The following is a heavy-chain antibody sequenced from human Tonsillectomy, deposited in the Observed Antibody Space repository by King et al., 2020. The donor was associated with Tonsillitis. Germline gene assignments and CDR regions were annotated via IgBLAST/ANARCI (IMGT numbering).Heavy chain of an antibody. CDR1: GGSFSGYY. CDR2: INHSGST. J-gene: IGHJ6*03. D-gene: IGHD6-6*01. Sequence: VQLQQWGAGLLKPSETLSLTCAVYGGSFSGYYWSWIRQPPGKGLEWIGEINHSGSTNYNPSLKSRVTISVDTSKNQFSLKLSSVTAADTAVYYCARSPLVAVKSYYYYYMDVWGKGTTVTVSS. CDR3: ARSPLVAVKSYYYYYMDV. V-gene: IGHV4-34*01.